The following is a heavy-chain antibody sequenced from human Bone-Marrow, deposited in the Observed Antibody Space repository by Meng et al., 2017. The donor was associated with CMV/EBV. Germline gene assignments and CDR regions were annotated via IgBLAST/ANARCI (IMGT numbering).Heavy chain of an antibody. J-gene: IGHJ5*02. CDR1: RGPSRSSSFY. D-gene: IGHD3-22*01. CDR3: ARAQTYYYDSSGYRRVNWFDP. Sequence: LQLAEGGPGLVKPAAPLSIPCPVSRGPSRSSSFYGGWIRQPPGKGLEWIGSIYYSGSTYYNPSLKSRVTISVDTSKNQFSLKLSSVTAADTAVYYCARAQTYYYDSSGYRRVNWFDPWGQGTLVTVSS. V-gene: IGHV4-39*07. CDR2: IYYSGST.